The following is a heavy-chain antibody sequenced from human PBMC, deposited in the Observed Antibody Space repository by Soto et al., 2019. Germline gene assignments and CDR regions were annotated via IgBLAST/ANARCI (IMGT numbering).Heavy chain of an antibody. V-gene: IGHV1-18*01. CDR2: ISAHNGNT. CDR1: GYTFTNYD. CDR3: AREVVVGDYHYGLDV. Sequence: QVQLVQSGAEVKKPGASVKVSCKASGYTFTNYDISWVRQAPGQGLEWMGWISAHNGNTNYAQKLQGRVTRNNDTSTSTADMERRSWRSDDTAVYYCAREVVVGDYHYGLDVWGQGTTVTVSS. D-gene: IGHD2-15*01. J-gene: IGHJ6*02.